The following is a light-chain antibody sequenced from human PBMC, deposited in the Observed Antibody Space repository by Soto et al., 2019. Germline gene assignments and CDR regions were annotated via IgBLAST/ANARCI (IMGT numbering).Light chain of an antibody. CDR1: QSVSSF. CDR2: DAS. J-gene: IGKJ1*01. Sequence: DIVLTQSPATLSLSPGERATLSCRASQSVSSFLAWYQQKPGQAPRLLIYDASNRATSIPGRFSGSGSGTDFTLTITSLEPEDFAVYYCQQRYNWPRTFGQGTKVEIK. V-gene: IGKV3-11*01. CDR3: QQRYNWPRT.